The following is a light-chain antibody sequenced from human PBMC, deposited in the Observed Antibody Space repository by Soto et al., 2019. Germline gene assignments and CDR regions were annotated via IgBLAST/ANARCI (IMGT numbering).Light chain of an antibody. CDR3: SAYTARSTLV. CDR1: KSDIGVYDF. CDR2: EVV. J-gene: IGLJ3*02. V-gene: IGLV2-8*01. Sequence: QSVLTQPPSASGSPGQSVTISCTGTKSDIGVYDFVSWYQHHPGKAPRLIIYEVVQRPSGVPDRFSGSKSGNTASLTISGLQPEDEGDYYCSAYTARSTLVFGGGTKLTVL.